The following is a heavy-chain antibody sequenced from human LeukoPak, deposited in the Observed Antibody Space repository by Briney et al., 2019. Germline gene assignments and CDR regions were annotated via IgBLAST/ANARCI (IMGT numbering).Heavy chain of an antibody. CDR2: IWYDGSNK. V-gene: IGHV3-33*01. CDR1: GFTFSSYG. Sequence: GGSLRLSCAASGFTFSSYGMHWVRQAPGKGLEWVAVIWYDGSNKYYADSVKGRFTISRDNSKNTPYLQMNSLRAEDTAVYYCARDFDRRIAAAGTDYWGQGTLVTVSS. D-gene: IGHD6-13*01. CDR3: ARDFDRRIAAAGTDY. J-gene: IGHJ4*02.